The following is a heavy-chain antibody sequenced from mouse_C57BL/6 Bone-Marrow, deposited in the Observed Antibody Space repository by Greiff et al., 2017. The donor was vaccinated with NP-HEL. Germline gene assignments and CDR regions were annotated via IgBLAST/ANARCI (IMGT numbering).Heavy chain of an antibody. CDR2: ISTLAYSI. V-gene: IGHV5-15*01. CDR3: ARLLLGLGAMDY. Sequence: DVKLVESGGGLVQPGGSLKLSCAASGFTFSDYGMAWVRQAPRKGPEWVAFISTLAYSIYYADTVKGRSTIPGENAKNTLYLEMSRLRSEDTAMYYCARLLLGLGAMDYGGQGTSVTVSA. CDR1: GFTFSDYG. J-gene: IGHJ4*01. D-gene: IGHD4-1*01.